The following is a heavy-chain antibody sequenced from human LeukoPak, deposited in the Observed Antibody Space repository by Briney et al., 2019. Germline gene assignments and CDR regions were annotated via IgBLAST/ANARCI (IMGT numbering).Heavy chain of an antibody. CDR1: GYSFTSYW. J-gene: IGHJ4*02. Sequence: RGESLKTSCKGSGYSFTSYWIGWVRQMPGKGLEGMGIIYPGDSDTRYSPSFQGQVTISADKSISTAYLQWSSLKASDTAMYYCARTSDSSGSDFDYWGQRTLVTVSS. CDR3: ARTSDSSGSDFDY. CDR2: IYPGDSDT. V-gene: IGHV5-51*01. D-gene: IGHD3-22*01.